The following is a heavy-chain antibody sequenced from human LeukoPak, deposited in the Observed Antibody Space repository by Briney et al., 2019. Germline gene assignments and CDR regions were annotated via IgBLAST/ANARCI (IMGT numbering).Heavy chain of an antibody. CDR2: ISYDGSNK. CDR3: AKSYYYDSSGYYYAFDYFDY. V-gene: IGHV3-30*18. CDR1: GFTFSSYG. D-gene: IGHD3-22*01. J-gene: IGHJ4*02. Sequence: GGSLRLSCAASGFTFSSYGMHWVRQAPGKGLEWVAVISYDGSNKYYADSVKGRFTISRDNSKNTLYLQMNSLRAEDTAVYYCAKSYYYDSSGYYYAFDYFDYWGQGTLVTVSS.